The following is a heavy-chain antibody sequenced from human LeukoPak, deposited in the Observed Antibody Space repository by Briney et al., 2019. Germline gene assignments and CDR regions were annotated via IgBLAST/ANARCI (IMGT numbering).Heavy chain of an antibody. Sequence: SETLSLTCAVYGGSFSGYHWSWIRQPPGKGLEWIGETNHSGSTTYNPSLKSRVTISVDTSKNQFSLELSSVTAADTAVYYCARGSGNGWYHYWGQGTLVTVSS. CDR2: TNHSGST. CDR3: ARGSGNGWYHY. D-gene: IGHD6-19*01. J-gene: IGHJ4*02. V-gene: IGHV4-34*01. CDR1: GGSFSGYH.